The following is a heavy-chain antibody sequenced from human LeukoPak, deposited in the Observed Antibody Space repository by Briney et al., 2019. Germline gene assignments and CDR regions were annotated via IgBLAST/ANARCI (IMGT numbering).Heavy chain of an antibody. V-gene: IGHV4-59*01. CDR2: IYYSGST. CDR1: GGSISSYY. J-gene: IGHJ3*02. D-gene: IGHD1-20*01. Sequence: SETLSLTCTVSGGSISSYYWSWIRQPPGKGLEWIGYIYYSGSTNYNPSLKSRVTISVDTSKNQFSLKLSSVTAADTAVYYCARDSGLITGTPTGAFDIWGQGTMVTVSS. CDR3: ARDSGLITGTPTGAFDI.